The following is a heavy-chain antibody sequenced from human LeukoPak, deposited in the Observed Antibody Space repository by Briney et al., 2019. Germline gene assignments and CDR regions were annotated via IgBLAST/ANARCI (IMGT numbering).Heavy chain of an antibody. CDR2: ISYDGSNK. CDR1: GFTFSSYA. V-gene: IGHV3-30*04. Sequence: QPGGSLRLSCAASGFTFSSYAMHWVRQAPGKGLEWVAVISYDGSNKYYADSVKGRFTISRDNSKNTLYLQMNSLRAEDTAVYYCARGGSGSYWLDYYYYMDVWGKGTTVTVSS. J-gene: IGHJ6*03. CDR3: ARGGSGSYWLDYYYYMDV. D-gene: IGHD3-10*01.